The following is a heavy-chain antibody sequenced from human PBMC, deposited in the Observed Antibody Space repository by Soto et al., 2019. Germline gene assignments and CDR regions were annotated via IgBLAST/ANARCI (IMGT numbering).Heavy chain of an antibody. J-gene: IGHJ5*02. D-gene: IGHD3-9*01. CDR3: ARVYYDILTGYRPSNWFDP. V-gene: IGHV4-31*03. CDR2: IYYSGST. Sequence: TTETLSLTCPFSGCSISSGGYYWSWIRQHPGKGLEWIGYIYYSGSTYYNPSLKSRVTISVDTSKNQFSLKLSSVTAADTAVYYCARVYYDILTGYRPSNWFDPWGQGTLVTVSS. CDR1: GCSISSGGYY.